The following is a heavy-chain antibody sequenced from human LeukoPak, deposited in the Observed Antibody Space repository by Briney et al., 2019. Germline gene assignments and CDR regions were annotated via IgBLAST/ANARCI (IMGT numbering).Heavy chain of an antibody. Sequence: GGSPRLSCAATGFTFSTYGMHWVRQAPGKGLEWVAVIWSDGNNKFYADSVKGRFTFSRDNSRNTLSLQMNSLRAEDTAVYYCVKERGPFDAFDIWGQGTMVTVSS. CDR1: GFTFSTYG. V-gene: IGHV3-33*06. J-gene: IGHJ3*02. CDR3: VKERGPFDAFDI. CDR2: IWSDGNNK.